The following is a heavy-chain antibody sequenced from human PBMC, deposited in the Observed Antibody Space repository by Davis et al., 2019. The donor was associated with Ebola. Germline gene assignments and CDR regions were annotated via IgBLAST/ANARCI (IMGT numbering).Heavy chain of an antibody. CDR2: ISAYNGNT. CDR3: ATDSRIAARPMEPVGMDV. V-gene: IGHV1-18*01. Sequence: ASVKVSCKASGYTFTSYDINWVRQATGQGLEWMGWISAYNGNTNYAQKLQGRVTMTTDTSTSTAYMELRSLRSDDTAVYYCATDSRIAARPMEPVGMDVWGQGTTVTVSS. CDR1: GYTFTSYD. J-gene: IGHJ6*02. D-gene: IGHD6-6*01.